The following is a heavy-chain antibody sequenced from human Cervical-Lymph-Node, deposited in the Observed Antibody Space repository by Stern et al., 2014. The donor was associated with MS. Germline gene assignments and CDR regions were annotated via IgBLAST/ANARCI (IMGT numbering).Heavy chain of an antibody. V-gene: IGHV3-64*01. CDR2: ISRNGGSP. CDR3: ARGFGLGVTSILDY. J-gene: IGHJ4*02. CDR1: GFTFSTFA. Sequence: EDQLVESGGGLVQPGGSLRLSCSASGFTFSTFAMHWVRPAPGRGLEYVSAISRNGGSPYYANSVKGRFTISRDNTKNTLYLEMGSLRAEDTAVYYCARGFGLGVTSILDYWGQGALVAVSS. D-gene: IGHD3/OR15-3a*01.